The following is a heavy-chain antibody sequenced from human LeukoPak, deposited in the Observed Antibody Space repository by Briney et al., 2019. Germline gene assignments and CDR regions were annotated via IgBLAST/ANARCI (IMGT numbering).Heavy chain of an antibody. J-gene: IGHJ6*03. Sequence: SETLSLTCSISGGSISSSLYYWGWIRQPPGKGLEWIGSIYYSGTTDYNASLKSRVTLSVDTSKDQFSLKLSSATAADTAVYYCATVLGWESARGNYMDVWGKGTTVTVSS. CDR2: IYYSGTT. CDR1: GGSISSSLYY. D-gene: IGHD3/OR15-3a*01. V-gene: IGHV4-39*07. CDR3: ATVLGWESARGNYMDV.